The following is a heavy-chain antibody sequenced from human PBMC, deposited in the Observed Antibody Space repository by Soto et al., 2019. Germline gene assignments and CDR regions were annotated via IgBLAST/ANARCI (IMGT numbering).Heavy chain of an antibody. J-gene: IGHJ4*02. Sequence: GGSLRLSCAASGFTFSSYGMHWVRQAPGKGLEWVAVISYDGSNKYYADSVKGRFTISRDNSKNTLYLQMNSLRAEDTAVYYCACPYSXGWTFDYWGQGTLVTVSS. CDR2: ISYDGSNK. CDR3: ACPYSXGWTFDY. V-gene: IGHV3-30*03. CDR1: GFTFSSYG. D-gene: IGHD6-19*01.